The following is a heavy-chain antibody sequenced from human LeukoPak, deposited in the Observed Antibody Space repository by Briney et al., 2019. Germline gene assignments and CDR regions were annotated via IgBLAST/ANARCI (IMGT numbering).Heavy chain of an antibody. CDR3: ARQIGGRLVRGFDF. D-gene: IGHD6-19*01. CDR2: VYFTGSS. CDR1: GDSISSTGHY. J-gene: IGHJ4*02. Sequence: SETLSLTCTVSGDSISSTGHYWGWIRQPPGKGLEWIGSVYFTGSSFYNPSLKSRVTISVDTSKNQFSFNVASVTAADTAAYYCARQIGGRLVRGFDFWGQGSLVTVSS. V-gene: IGHV4-39*01.